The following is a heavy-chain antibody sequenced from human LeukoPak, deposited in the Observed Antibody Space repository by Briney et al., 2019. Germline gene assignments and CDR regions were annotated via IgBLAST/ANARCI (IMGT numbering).Heavy chain of an antibody. Sequence: GGSLRLSCAASGFTFSSYGMHWVRQAPGKGLEWVAVISYDGSNKYYADSVKGRFTISRDNSRNTLYLQMNSLRAEDTAVYYCAKDEIAAAGPDYWGQGTLVTVSS. CDR1: GFTFSSYG. CDR3: AKDEIAAAGPDY. V-gene: IGHV3-30*18. J-gene: IGHJ4*02. D-gene: IGHD6-13*01. CDR2: ISYDGSNK.